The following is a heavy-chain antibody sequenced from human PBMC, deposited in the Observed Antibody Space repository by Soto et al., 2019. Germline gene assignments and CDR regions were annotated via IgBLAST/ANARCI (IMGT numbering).Heavy chain of an antibody. CDR2: SRNKANSYTT. Sequence: PGGSLRLSCAASGFVFSDHYMDWVHQAPGKGLEWVGRSRNKANSYTTEYAASVKGRFTISRDDSRNSVYLQMNSLKMEDAAVYYCGRLGVNYVIDYWGGGTLVTVSS. CDR1: GFVFSDHY. J-gene: IGHJ4*02. V-gene: IGHV3-72*01. CDR3: GRLGVNYVIDY. D-gene: IGHD1-7*01.